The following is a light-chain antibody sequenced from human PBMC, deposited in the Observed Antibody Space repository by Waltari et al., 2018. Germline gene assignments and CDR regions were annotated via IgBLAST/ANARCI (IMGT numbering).Light chain of an antibody. Sequence: QSVVTQPPSASGTPGQSVTISCSGTNSNIGRNYVYWYQQFPGMAPKLLLYSNNRRPSGAPVRFSGAKSGTSASLAINGLRSEDEAHYYCASWDDGLSGLIFGGGTELTV. CDR1: NSNIGRNY. J-gene: IGLJ2*01. CDR2: SNN. V-gene: IGLV1-47*02. CDR3: ASWDDGLSGLI.